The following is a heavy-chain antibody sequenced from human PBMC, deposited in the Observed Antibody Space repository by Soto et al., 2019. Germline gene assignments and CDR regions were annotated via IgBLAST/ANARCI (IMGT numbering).Heavy chain of an antibody. V-gene: IGHV4-4*02. J-gene: IGHJ5*02. D-gene: IGHD2-21*01. CDR1: GGSISSTNW. Sequence: QVQLRESGPGLVKTSGTLSLTCVVSGGSISSTNWWTWVRQPPGKGLEWIGEIYHSGSPTFSPSLRGRATISVDTSNNQFSLRLSSVTAAATAVYYCATLPPRIVVALLPIPTWGQGILVTVSS. CDR2: IYHSGSP. CDR3: ATLPPRIVVALLPIPT.